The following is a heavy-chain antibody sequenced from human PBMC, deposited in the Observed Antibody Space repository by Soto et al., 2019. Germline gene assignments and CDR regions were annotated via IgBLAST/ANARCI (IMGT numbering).Heavy chain of an antibody. CDR2: IIPVFGTT. V-gene: IGHV1-69*13. J-gene: IGHJ4*02. CDR3: ARGGSGYVWFNEF. D-gene: IGHD3-22*01. Sequence: SVKVSCKDTGGLFSSYAISWVRQAPGQGLEWMGEIIPVFGTTYYAQKFQDRVTITADESTNTAYMELSSLRSEDTAMYYCARGGSGYVWFNEFWGQGSLVTVSS. CDR1: GGLFSSYA.